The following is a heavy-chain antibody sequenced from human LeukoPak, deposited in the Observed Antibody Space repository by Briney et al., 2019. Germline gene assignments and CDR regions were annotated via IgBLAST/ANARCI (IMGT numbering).Heavy chain of an antibody. J-gene: IGHJ4*02. D-gene: IGHD3-10*01. CDR1: GFTFDDYG. V-gene: IGHV3-20*04. Sequence: GGSLRLSCAASGFTFDDYGMTWVRQAPGKGLEWVSGINWNGGSTGYADSVKGRFTISRDNAKNSLYLQMNSLRAEDTAVYYCAKGSGISYPYYFDYWGQGTLVTVSS. CDR2: INWNGGST. CDR3: AKGSGISYPYYFDY.